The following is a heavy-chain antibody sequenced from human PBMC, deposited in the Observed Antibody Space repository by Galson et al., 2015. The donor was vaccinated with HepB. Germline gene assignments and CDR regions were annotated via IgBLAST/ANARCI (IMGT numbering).Heavy chain of an antibody. D-gene: IGHD3-10*01. Sequence: SLRLSCAASGFTISSHSMNWVRQAPGKGLEWVSSISSSSTYIYYADSMRGRFTISRDNAKNSLYLQMNSLRAEDTAVYYCARGPPYGSGSHPPHFDYWGRGTLVTVSS. CDR3: ARGPPYGSGSHPPHFDY. J-gene: IGHJ4*02. V-gene: IGHV3-21*01. CDR1: GFTISSHS. CDR2: ISSSSTYI.